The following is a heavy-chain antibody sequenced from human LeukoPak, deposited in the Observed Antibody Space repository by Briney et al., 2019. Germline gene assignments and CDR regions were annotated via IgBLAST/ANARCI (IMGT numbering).Heavy chain of an antibody. Sequence: SVKVSCKASGGTFSSYAISWVRQAPGQGLEWMGGIIPIFGTANYARKFQGRVTITTDESTSTAYMELSSLKSEDTAVYYCARGRGNWNYDAFDIWGQGTMVTVSS. V-gene: IGHV1-69*05. CDR2: IIPIFGTA. CDR1: GGTFSSYA. D-gene: IGHD1-7*01. CDR3: ARGRGNWNYDAFDI. J-gene: IGHJ3*02.